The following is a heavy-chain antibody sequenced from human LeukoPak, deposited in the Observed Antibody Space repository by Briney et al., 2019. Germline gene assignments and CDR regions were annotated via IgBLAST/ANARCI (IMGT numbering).Heavy chain of an antibody. V-gene: IGHV4-30-2*01. CDR2: IYHSGST. J-gene: IGHJ4*02. CDR1: GGSISSGGYS. D-gene: IGHD6-19*01. CDR3: AREGGGWYRRYFDY. Sequence: SETLSLTCAVSGGSISSGGYSWSWIRQPPGKGLEWIGYIYHSGSTNYNPSLKSRVTMSVDTSKNQFSLKLSSVTAADTAVYYCAREGGGWYRRYFDYWGQGTLVTVSS.